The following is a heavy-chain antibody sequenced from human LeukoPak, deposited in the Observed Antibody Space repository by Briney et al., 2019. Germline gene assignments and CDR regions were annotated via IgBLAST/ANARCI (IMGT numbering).Heavy chain of an antibody. CDR2: IIPIFGTA. D-gene: IGHD7-27*01. V-gene: IGHV1-69*05. Sequence: SVKVSCKASGGTFSSYAISWVRQAPGQGLEWMGGIIPIFGTANYAQKFQGRVTITTDESTSTAYMELSSLRSEDTAVYYCARVTGDPIPYYYYMDVWGKGTTVTVSS. CDR3: ARVTGDPIPYYYYMDV. CDR1: GGTFSSYA. J-gene: IGHJ6*03.